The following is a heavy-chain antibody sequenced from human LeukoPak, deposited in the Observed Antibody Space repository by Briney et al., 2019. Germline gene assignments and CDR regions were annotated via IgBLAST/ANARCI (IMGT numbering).Heavy chain of an antibody. V-gene: IGHV4-39*07. CDR2: IYNSVST. J-gene: IGHJ6*03. CDR3: ARDKLGYCSGGSCHLRGGEYYYMGV. CDR1: GGSLSSGGYY. Sequence: PETLSLTCTVSGGSLSSGGYYWGWVRHPPGEGRGWIGNIYNSVSTSYNPSLTSRVTISVDTSKNQFSLKLSSVTAADTAVYYCARDKLGYCSGGSCHLRGGEYYYMGVWGKGTTVTVSS. D-gene: IGHD2-15*01.